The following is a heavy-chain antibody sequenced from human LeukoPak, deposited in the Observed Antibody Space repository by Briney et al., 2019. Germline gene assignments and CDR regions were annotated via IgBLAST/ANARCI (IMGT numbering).Heavy chain of an antibody. CDR1: GFTFSTST. D-gene: IGHD6-13*01. CDR3: AREGYSSSWYYFDY. CDR2: ISSNGGST. J-gene: IGHJ4*02. Sequence: GGSLRLSCAASGFTFSTSTMNWVRQAPGKGLEYVSAISSNGGSTYYANSVKGRFTISRDNSKNTLYLQMGSLRAEDMAVYYCAREGYSSSWYYFDYWGQGTLVTVSS. V-gene: IGHV3-64*01.